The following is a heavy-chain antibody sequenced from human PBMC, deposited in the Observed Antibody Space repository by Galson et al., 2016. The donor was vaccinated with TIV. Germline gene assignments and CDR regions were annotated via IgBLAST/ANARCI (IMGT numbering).Heavy chain of an antibody. CDR2: IFSFGEK. V-gene: IGHV2-26*01. D-gene: IGHD3-10*01. Sequence: PALVKPTQTLTLTCTVSGFSLGSARMGVSWIRQPPGKALEWLADIFSFGEKSYSPSLESRLSISTDTAKGQVVLTIINMDPADTATYYCARMSRWFGELSTHYYGLDVWGQGTTVAVSS. J-gene: IGHJ6*02. CDR3: ARMSRWFGELSTHYYGLDV. CDR1: GFSLGSARMG.